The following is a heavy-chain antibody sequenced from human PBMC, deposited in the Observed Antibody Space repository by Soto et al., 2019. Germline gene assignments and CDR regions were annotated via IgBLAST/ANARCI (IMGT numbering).Heavy chain of an antibody. Sequence: GGSLRLSCAASGFTFNNYAMSWVRQAPGKGLEWVSAVTGSGSNTYYADSVKGRFTISRDNSKNTLYLQMSSLRAEDTALYYCAKEGFDYWGQGTLVT. CDR3: AKEGFDY. J-gene: IGHJ4*02. V-gene: IGHV3-23*01. CDR1: GFTFNNYA. CDR2: VTGSGSNT.